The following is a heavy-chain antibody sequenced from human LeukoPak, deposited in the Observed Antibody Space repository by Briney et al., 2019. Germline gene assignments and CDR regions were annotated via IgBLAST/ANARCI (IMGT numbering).Heavy chain of an antibody. Sequence: PGGSLRLSCAASGFTVSTNYMSWIRQPPGKGLEWIGEISHSGSTNYNPSLKSRVTISVDTSKNQFSLKLSSVTAADTAVYYCARVANVVVPAARYNWFDPWGQGTLVTVSS. CDR2: ISHSGST. CDR3: ARVANVVVPAARYNWFDP. V-gene: IGHV4-34*01. J-gene: IGHJ5*02. D-gene: IGHD2-2*01. CDR1: GFTVSTNY.